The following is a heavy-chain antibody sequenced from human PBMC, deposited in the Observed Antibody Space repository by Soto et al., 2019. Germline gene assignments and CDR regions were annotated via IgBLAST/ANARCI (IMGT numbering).Heavy chain of an antibody. V-gene: IGHV3-23*01. J-gene: IGHJ4*02. CDR2: ISGSGGST. D-gene: IGHD3-22*01. Sequence: GGSLRLSCAASGFTFSSYAMSWVRQAPGKGLEWVSAISGSGGSTYYADSVKGWFTISRDNSKNTLYLQMNSLRAEDTAVYYCAKGGNKVYYYDSSGYYYFEYWGQGTLVTVSS. CDR1: GFTFSSYA. CDR3: AKGGNKVYYYDSSGYYYFEY.